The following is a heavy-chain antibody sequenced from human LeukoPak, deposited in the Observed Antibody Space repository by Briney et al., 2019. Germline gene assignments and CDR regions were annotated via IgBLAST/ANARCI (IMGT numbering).Heavy chain of an antibody. J-gene: IGHJ4*02. V-gene: IGHV3-48*03. Sequence: PGGPLRLSCEASGFTFTGYEMNWVRQAPGKGLEWISYICGRGVTTYSADSVKGRFSISRDDAKNLLYLQMNSLTAEDTAVYYCARDQGIFDYWGQGSLVSVSS. CDR2: ICGRGVTT. CDR3: ARDQGIFDY. CDR1: GFTFTGYE.